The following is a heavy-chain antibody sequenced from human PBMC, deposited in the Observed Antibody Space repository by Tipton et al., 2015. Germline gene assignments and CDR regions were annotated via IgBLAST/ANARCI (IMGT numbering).Heavy chain of an antibody. V-gene: IGHV4-59*01. CDR1: GGSITSYY. D-gene: IGHD3-3*01. CDR3: ARDLEHGMDV. J-gene: IGHJ6*02. Sequence: TLSLTCNVSGGSITSYYWSWIRQPPGKGLEWIGYIYYSGSTKYSPSLKSRVTISVDTSKNEFSLKLRSVTAADTAVYYCARDLEHGMDVWGQGTTVTVSS. CDR2: IYYSGST.